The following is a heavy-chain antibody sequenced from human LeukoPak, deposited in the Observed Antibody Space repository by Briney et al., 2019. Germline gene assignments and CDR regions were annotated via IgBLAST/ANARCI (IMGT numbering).Heavy chain of an antibody. V-gene: IGHV1-2*02. CDR1: GHTFTGYY. Sequence: GASVKVSCKASGHTFTGYYVYWVRQAPGQGLEWMGWMNPNVGGANFPQKFQGRVTVTSDPAISAAYMELRRLRSDDTAVYYCARSASIARRDGYNFVYWGQGTLVTGSP. D-gene: IGHD5-24*01. CDR3: ARSASIARRDGYNFVY. J-gene: IGHJ4*02. CDR2: MNPNVGGA.